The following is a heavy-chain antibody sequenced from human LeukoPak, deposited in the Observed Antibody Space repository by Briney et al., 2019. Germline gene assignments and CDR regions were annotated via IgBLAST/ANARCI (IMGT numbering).Heavy chain of an antibody. V-gene: IGHV1-69*05. D-gene: IGHD3-10*01. Sequence: GASVKVSCKASGGTFSSYAISWVRQAPGQGLEWMGGIIPIFGTANYAQKFQGRVTITTDESTSTAYMELSSLRSEDTAVYYCARGVGWVRRVPIYYFDYWCQGTLVTVSS. CDR3: ARGVGWVRRVPIYYFDY. CDR1: GGTFSSYA. J-gene: IGHJ4*02. CDR2: IIPIFGTA.